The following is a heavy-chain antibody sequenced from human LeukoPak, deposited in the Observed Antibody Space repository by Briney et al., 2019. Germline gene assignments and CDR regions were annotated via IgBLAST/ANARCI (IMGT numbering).Heavy chain of an antibody. V-gene: IGHV3-30*02. D-gene: IGHD2-2*02. CDR3: AKDRCSSTSCYIFDY. CDR2: IRYDGTNK. CDR1: GFTFISYG. Sequence: QAGGSLRLSCAASGFTFISYGMHWVRQAPGKGLEWVAFIRYDGTNKYYADSVKGRFTISRDNTLYLQMNSLRAEDTAVYYCAKDRCSSTSCYIFDYWGQGTLVTVSS. J-gene: IGHJ4*02.